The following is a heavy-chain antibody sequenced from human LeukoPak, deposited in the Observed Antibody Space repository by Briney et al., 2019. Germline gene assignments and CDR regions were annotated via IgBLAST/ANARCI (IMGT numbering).Heavy chain of an antibody. V-gene: IGHV3-30*02. J-gene: IGHJ4*02. D-gene: IGHD3-10*01. CDR3: AKDRDGYYGSAGPPDY. CDR1: GFTFSSYG. CDR2: IRYDGSNK. Sequence: PGGSLRLSCAASGFTFSSYGMHWVRQAPGKGLEWVAFIRYDGSNKYYADSVKGRFTISRDNSKNTLYLQMNSLRAEDTAVYYCAKDRDGYYGSAGPPDYWGQGTLVTVSS.